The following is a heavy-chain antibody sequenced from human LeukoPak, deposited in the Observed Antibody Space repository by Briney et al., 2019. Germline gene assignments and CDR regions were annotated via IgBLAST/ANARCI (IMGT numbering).Heavy chain of an antibody. CDR1: GGTFSSYA. Sequence: SVKVSCKASGGTFSSYAISWVRQAPGQGLEWMGGIIPIFGTANYAQKFQGRVTITTDESTSTAYMELSSLRSEDTAVNYCARGTIVTFGGFDPWGQGTLVTVSS. D-gene: IGHD3-16*01. V-gene: IGHV1-69*05. J-gene: IGHJ5*02. CDR2: IIPIFGTA. CDR3: ARGTIVTFGGFDP.